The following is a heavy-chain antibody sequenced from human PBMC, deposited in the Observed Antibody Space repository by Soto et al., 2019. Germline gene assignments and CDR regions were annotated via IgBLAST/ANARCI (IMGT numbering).Heavy chain of an antibody. Sequence: XATLYITFAVYGGSFSGYYWSWIRQPPGKGLEWIGEINHSGSTNYNPSLKSRVTISVDTSKNQFSLKLSSVTAAETAVYYCARYGSYYYDSSGYYYLRRAFDYWGQGTLVTVSS. J-gene: IGHJ4*02. D-gene: IGHD3-22*01. CDR2: INHSGST. V-gene: IGHV4-34*01. CDR1: GGSFSGYY. CDR3: ARYGSYYYDSSGYYYLRRAFDY.